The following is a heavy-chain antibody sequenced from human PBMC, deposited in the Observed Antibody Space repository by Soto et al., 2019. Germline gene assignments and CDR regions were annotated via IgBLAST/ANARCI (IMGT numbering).Heavy chain of an antibody. Sequence: SETLSLTCTVSGGSISSSSYYWGWIRQPPGKGLEWIGSIYYSGSTYYNPSLKSRVTISVDTSKNQFSLKLSSVTAADTAVYYCARIDFGIEQQLALDYWGQGTLVTVSS. J-gene: IGHJ4*02. CDR3: ARIDFGIEQQLALDY. CDR2: IYYSGST. D-gene: IGHD6-13*01. V-gene: IGHV4-39*01. CDR1: GGSISSSSYY.